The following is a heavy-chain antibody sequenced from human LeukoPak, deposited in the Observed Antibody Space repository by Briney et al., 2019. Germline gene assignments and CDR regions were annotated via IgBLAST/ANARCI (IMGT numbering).Heavy chain of an antibody. CDR2: IYHSEST. CDR1: GYSISSGYY. V-gene: IGHV4-38-2*02. CDR3: ARDQEYDYVWGSYRPFDY. D-gene: IGHD3-16*02. Sequence: PSETLSLTCAVSGYSISSGYYWGWIRQPPGKGLEWIGSIYHSESTYYNPSLKSRVTISVDTSKNQFSLKLSSVTAADTAVYYCARDQEYDYVWGSYRPFDYWGQGTLVTVSS. J-gene: IGHJ4*02.